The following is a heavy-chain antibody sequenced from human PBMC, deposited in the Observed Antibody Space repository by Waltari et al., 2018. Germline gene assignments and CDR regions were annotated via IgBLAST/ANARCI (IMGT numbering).Heavy chain of an antibody. CDR1: GFTFSSYG. CDR2: IRYDGSNK. CDR3: ASTTVVTAPC. D-gene: IGHD4-17*01. V-gene: IGHV3-30*02. J-gene: IGHJ4*02. Sequence: QVQLVESGGGVVQPGGSLRLSCAASGFTFSSYGMHWVRQAPGKGLEWVAFIRYDGSNKYYADSVKGRFTISRDNSKNTLYLQMNSLRAEDTAVYYCASTTVVTAPCWGQGTLVTVSS.